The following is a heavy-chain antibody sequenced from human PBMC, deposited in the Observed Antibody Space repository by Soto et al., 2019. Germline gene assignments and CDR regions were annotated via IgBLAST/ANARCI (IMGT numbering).Heavy chain of an antibody. CDR3: AKEWYVAAAQN. V-gene: IGHV3-23*01. CDR1: GCTVSSYA. CDR2: ISGSGGST. D-gene: IGHD6-13*01. Sequence: GGALTLSGAGSGCTVSSYAMTWVRQAPGKGLEWVSAISGSGGSTYYADSVKGRFTISRDNSKNTLYLQMNSLRAEDTAVYYCAKEWYVAAAQNWGQGTLVTVSS. J-gene: IGHJ4*02.